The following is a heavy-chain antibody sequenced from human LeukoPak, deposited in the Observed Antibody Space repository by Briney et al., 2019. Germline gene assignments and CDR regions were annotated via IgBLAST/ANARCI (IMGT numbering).Heavy chain of an antibody. CDR2: IYYSGST. Sequence: SETLSLTCTVSGGSISSSSYYWGWIRQPPGKGLEWIGSIYYSGSTYYNPSLKSRVTISVDTSKNQFSLKLSSVTAADTAVYYCARSPEDIVVVPAAIPWYYYMDVWGKGTTVTVSS. CDR1: GGSISSSSYY. J-gene: IGHJ6*03. V-gene: IGHV4-39*07. CDR3: ARSPEDIVVVPAAIPWYYYMDV. D-gene: IGHD2-2*01.